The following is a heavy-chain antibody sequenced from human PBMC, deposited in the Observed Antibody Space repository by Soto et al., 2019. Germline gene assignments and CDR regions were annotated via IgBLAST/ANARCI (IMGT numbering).Heavy chain of an antibody. Sequence: HEHLVQSGAEVKRPGASLKVSCKASGYSFTGYYIHWVRQAPGQGLEWMGWINPDSGATNYAQNFQGRVTLTSDTSISTAPMALTSLTSDDTAVYYCARGDYGTGGYPFPYFDYWGQGTLVIVSS. CDR3: ARGDYGTGGYPFPYFDY. J-gene: IGHJ4*02. V-gene: IGHV1-2*02. CDR2: INPDSGAT. CDR1: GYSFTGYY. D-gene: IGHD2-8*02.